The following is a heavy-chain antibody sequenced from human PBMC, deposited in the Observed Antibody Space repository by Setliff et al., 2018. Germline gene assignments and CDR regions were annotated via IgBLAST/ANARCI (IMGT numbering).Heavy chain of an antibody. V-gene: IGHV1-18*01. CDR3: ARGGGSSGWYYYYYGMDV. D-gene: IGHD6-19*01. Sequence: ASVKVSCKDSGYTFSTYGISWVRQAPGQGLEWMGWISAYNGNTNYAQRFQGRVTMTTDTSASTAYMELRSLRSDDTAVYYCARGGGSSGWYYYYYGMDVWSQGTTVTVSS. CDR2: ISAYNGNT. CDR1: GYTFSTYG. J-gene: IGHJ6*02.